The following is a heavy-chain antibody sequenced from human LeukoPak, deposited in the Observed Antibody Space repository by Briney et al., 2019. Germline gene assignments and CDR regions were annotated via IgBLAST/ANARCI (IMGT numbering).Heavy chain of an antibody. CDR2: LSWNSGSI. V-gene: IGHV3-9*01. CDR1: GFTFDDYA. D-gene: IGHD2-2*01. J-gene: IGHJ6*03. CDR3: AKDGASAAYYYYYMDV. Sequence: GGSLRLSCAASGFTFDDYAMHWVRQAPGKGLEWVSGLSWNSGSIGYADSVKGRFTISRDNAKNSLYLQMNSLRAEDTALYYCAKDGASAAYYYYYMDVWGKGTTVTVSS.